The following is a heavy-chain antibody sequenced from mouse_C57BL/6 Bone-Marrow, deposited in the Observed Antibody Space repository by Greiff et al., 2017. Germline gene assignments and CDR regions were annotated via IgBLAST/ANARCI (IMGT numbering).Heavy chain of an antibody. CDR3: ARDSYYGSSYWYFDV. D-gene: IGHD1-1*01. V-gene: IGHV7-1*01. CDR1: GFTFSDFY. CDR2: SRNKANDYTT. Sequence: EVQRVESGGGLVQSGRSLRLSCATSGFTFSDFYMEWVRQAPGKGLEWIAASRNKANDYTTEYSVSVKGRFIVSRDTSQSILYLQMNALRAEDTAIYYCARDSYYGSSYWYFDVWGTGTTVTVSS. J-gene: IGHJ1*03.